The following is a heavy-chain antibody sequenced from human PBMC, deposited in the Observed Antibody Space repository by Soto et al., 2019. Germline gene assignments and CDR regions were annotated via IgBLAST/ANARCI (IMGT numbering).Heavy chain of an antibody. CDR2: INSDGSST. J-gene: IGHJ4*02. CDR3: ASGGSSLNFDS. D-gene: IGHD6-6*01. V-gene: IGHV3-74*01. CDR1: GFTFRSYW. Sequence: GGSLRLSCAASGFTFRSYWMQWVRQAPGKGLVWVSWINSDGSSTSYADYVKGQFTISRDNAKNTLYLQMNSLIAEDTAVYYCASGGSSLNFDSWGQGTLVTVSS.